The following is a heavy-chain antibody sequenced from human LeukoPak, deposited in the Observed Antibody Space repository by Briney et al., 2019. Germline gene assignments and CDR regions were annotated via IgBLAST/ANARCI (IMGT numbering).Heavy chain of an antibody. J-gene: IGHJ4*02. CDR1: GFTFSSSW. D-gene: IGHD4-17*01. V-gene: IGHV3-74*01. CDR2: LNSDVNGT. Sequence: GGSLRLSCAASGFTFSSSWIHWVRQAPGKGLVWVSRLNSDVNGTNYADSVKGRFTVSRDNAKNTFYLQMNSLRVEDSAVYYCAREEFYGASGLDYWGQGTLVTVSS. CDR3: AREEFYGASGLDY.